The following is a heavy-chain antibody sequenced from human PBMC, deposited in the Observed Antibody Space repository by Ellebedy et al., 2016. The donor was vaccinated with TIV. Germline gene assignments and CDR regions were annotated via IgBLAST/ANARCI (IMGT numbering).Heavy chain of an antibody. Sequence: GESLKISCAASGFTFSNYAMSWVRQAPEKGLEWVSGFGVSGDSTYYADSVKGRFTISRDNSKNTLYLQMNSLRAEDTAIYYCAKGRGGGADSSATRYYFDYWGLGTLVTVSS. CDR1: GFTFSNYA. CDR3: AKGRGGGADSSATRYYFDY. V-gene: IGHV3-23*01. J-gene: IGHJ4*02. D-gene: IGHD3-22*01. CDR2: FGVSGDST.